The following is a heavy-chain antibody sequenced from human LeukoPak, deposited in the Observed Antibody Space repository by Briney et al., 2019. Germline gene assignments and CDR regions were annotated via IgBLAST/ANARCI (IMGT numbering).Heavy chain of an antibody. Sequence: PGGSLRLSCAASGFTFSDYGMNWVRQAPGKGLEWVSFISSSSTSIYYADSVKGRFTISRDNAGSSLFLRMNSQRDEDTAVYYCARSGVVAVLFPTDFDYWGQGALVTVSS. CDR3: ARSGVVAVLFPTDFDY. V-gene: IGHV3-21*01. J-gene: IGHJ4*02. CDR2: ISSSSTSI. CDR1: GFTFSDYG. D-gene: IGHD3-10*01.